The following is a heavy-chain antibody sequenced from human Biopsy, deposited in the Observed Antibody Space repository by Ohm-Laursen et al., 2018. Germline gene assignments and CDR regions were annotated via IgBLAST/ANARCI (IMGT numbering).Heavy chain of an antibody. CDR1: GFTFGHYA. J-gene: IGHJ2*01. CDR3: ARRLSSGWYGYFDV. D-gene: IGHD6-19*01. CDR2: IWYDGTNE. V-gene: IGHV3-33*04. Sequence: SLRLSCAASGFTFGHYAMHWVRQAPGKGLEWISLIWYDGTNEDYADPVKGRFTISRGNSKNTLYLQINTLTLEDTAFYYCARRLSSGWYGYFDVWGRGTLVTVSS.